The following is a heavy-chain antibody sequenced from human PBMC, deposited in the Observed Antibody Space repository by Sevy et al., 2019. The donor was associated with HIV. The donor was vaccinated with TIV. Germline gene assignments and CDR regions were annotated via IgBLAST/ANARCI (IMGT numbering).Heavy chain of an antibody. V-gene: IGHV3-53*01. CDR3: ARGKHVRDYYGSFDY. CDR2: IYIGHDT. D-gene: IGHD3-3*01. J-gene: IGHJ4*02. Sequence: GGCLRLSCAASGLSVSDNFMSWVRQAPGKGLEWVSVIYIGHDTYYAYSVKGRFTISRDNADNTLYLQMNSLRVEDTAVYYCARGKHVRDYYGSFDYWGQGTLVTVSS. CDR1: GLSVSDNF.